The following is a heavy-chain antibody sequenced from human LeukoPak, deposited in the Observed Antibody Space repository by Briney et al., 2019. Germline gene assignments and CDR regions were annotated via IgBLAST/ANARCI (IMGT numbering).Heavy chain of an antibody. CDR3: ARVFYSSSSRYFFDS. D-gene: IGHD6-6*01. CDR2: IYYSGSA. CDR1: GGSVSVYY. V-gene: IGHV4-59*02. J-gene: IGHJ4*02. Sequence: SETLSLTCTVSGGSVSVYYWSWIRQPPGNGLEWIGYIYYSGSANYNPSLKSRVTISVDTSKNQFSLKLSSVTAADTAVYYCARVFYSSSSRYFFDSWGQGTLVTVSS.